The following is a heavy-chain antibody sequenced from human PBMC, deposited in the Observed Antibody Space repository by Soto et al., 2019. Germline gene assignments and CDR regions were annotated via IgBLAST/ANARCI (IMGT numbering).Heavy chain of an antibody. J-gene: IGHJ4*02. V-gene: IGHV4-59*12. D-gene: IGHD5-12*01. CDR2: IYYSGST. Sequence: SETLSLTCTVSGGSISSYYWSWIRQPPGKGLEWIGYIYYSGSTNYNPSLKSRVTISVDNYKNTLYLQMNSLRAEDTAVYYCAKDVRPDGYWDFDYWGQGTLVTVSS. CDR3: AKDVRPDGYWDFDY. CDR1: GGSISSYY.